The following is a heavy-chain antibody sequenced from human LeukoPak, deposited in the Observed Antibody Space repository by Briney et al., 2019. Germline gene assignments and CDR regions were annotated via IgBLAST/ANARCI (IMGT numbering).Heavy chain of an antibody. CDR3: ARDHNYAGFLPKN. J-gene: IGHJ4*02. V-gene: IGHV3-30-3*01. D-gene: IGHD3-16*01. Sequence: PGRSLRLSCAASGFTFSSYAMHWVRQAPGKGPQWVAVMSYDGSYKHYADSVKGRFTISRDNSKNTLYLQMNGLRVEDTAVYYCARDHNYAGFLPKNWGQGTLVTVSS. CDR2: MSYDGSYK. CDR1: GFTFSSYA.